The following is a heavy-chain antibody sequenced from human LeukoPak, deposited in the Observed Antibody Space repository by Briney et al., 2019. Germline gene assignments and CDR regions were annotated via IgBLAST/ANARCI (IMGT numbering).Heavy chain of an antibody. J-gene: IGHJ4*02. CDR1: GGTFSSYT. D-gene: IGHD2-8*01. CDR2: IIPILGIA. V-gene: IGHV1-69*02. CDR3: AREMVYAIGY. Sequence: GSSVKVSCKASGGTFSSYTISWVRQAPGQGLEWMGRIIPILGIANYAQKFQGRVTITADKSTNTAYMELSSLRAGDTAVYYCAREMVYAIGYWGQGTLVTVXS.